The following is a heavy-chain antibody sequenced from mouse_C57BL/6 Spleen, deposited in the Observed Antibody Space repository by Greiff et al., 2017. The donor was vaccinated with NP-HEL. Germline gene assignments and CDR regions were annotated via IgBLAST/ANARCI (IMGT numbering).Heavy chain of an antibody. D-gene: IGHD1-1*01. V-gene: IGHV1-18*01. CDR1: GYTFTDYN. J-gene: IGHJ4*01. CDR2: INPNNGGT. Sequence: EVQLQESGPELVKPGASVKIPCKASGYTFTDYNMDWVKQSHGKSLEWIGDINPNNGGTIYNQKFKGKATVTVEKSSSTAYMELRSLTSEDTAVYYGARSKVTTVVEAMDYWGQGTSVTVSS. CDR3: ARSKVTTVVEAMDY.